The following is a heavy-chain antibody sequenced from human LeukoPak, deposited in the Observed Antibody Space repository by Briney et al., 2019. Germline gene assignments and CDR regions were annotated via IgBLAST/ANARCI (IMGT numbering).Heavy chain of an antibody. J-gene: IGHJ4*02. CDR3: ARGFAPRVPFDY. CDR1: GGSFSGYY. Sequence: SETLSLTCAVYGGSFSGYYWSWIRQPPGKGLEWIGEINHSGSTNYNPSLKSRVTISVDTSKNQFSLKLSSVTAADTAVYYCARGFAPRVPFDYWGQGTLVTVSS. D-gene: IGHD3-10*01. CDR2: INHSGST. V-gene: IGHV4-34*01.